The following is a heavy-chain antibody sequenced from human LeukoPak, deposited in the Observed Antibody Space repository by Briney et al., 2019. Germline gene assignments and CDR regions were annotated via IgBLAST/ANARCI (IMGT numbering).Heavy chain of an antibody. CDR3: ARGAARRHRFRQNYNWFDP. Sequence: GGTLRLSCAASGFIFNTYGMNWVRQAPGKGLEWVSNISSGSSTIYYADSVKGRFTISRDKAKNSLYLQINSLRAEETAVYYCARGAARRHRFRQNYNWFDPWGKGTMVTVSS. D-gene: IGHD1-1*01. J-gene: IGHJ5*02. CDR1: GFIFNTYG. CDR2: ISSGSSTI. V-gene: IGHV3-48*01.